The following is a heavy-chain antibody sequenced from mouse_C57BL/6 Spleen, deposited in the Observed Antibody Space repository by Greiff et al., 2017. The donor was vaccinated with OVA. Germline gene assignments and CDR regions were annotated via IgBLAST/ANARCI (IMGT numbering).Heavy chain of an antibody. Sequence: VQLQQSGAELARPGASVKLSCKASGYTFTSYGISWVKQRTGQGLEWIGEIYPRSGNTYYTEKFKGKATLTADQTSSTAYMELRSLTSEDSAVYFCAREESKDYWGQGTTLTVSS. J-gene: IGHJ2*01. CDR3: AREESKDY. D-gene: IGHD2-5*01. CDR2: IYPRSGNT. CDR1: GYTFTSYG. V-gene: IGHV1-81*01.